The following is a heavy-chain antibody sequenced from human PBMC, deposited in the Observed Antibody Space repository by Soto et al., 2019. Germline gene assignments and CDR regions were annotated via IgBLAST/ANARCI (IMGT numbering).Heavy chain of an antibody. V-gene: IGHV3-21*01. Sequence: EVQLVESGGGLVKPGGSLRLSCAASGFTFSSYSMNWVRQAPGKGLEWVSSISSSSSYIYYADSVKGRFTISRGNAKNSLYLQMNSLRAEDTAVYYCARDRSLSSIAPPDYWGQGTLVTVSS. CDR3: ARDRSLSSIAPPDY. CDR2: ISSSSSYI. D-gene: IGHD6-6*01. J-gene: IGHJ4*02. CDR1: GFTFSSYS.